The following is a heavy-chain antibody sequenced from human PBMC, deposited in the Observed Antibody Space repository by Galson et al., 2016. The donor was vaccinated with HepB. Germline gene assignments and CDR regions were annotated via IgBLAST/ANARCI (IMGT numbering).Heavy chain of an antibody. V-gene: IGHV6-1*01. CDR1: GDSVSSNSAA. J-gene: IGHJ6*02. D-gene: IGHD1-7*01. Sequence: CAISGDSVSSNSAAWNWIRLSPSRGLEWLGRTYYRSKWYNEYAESVKSRTTINAHTSENHFSLQLNSVTPEDTAVYYCPRETALTGTRDYYYTLDVWGQGTTVTVSS. CDR2: TYYRSKWYN. CDR3: PRETALTGTRDYYYTLDV.